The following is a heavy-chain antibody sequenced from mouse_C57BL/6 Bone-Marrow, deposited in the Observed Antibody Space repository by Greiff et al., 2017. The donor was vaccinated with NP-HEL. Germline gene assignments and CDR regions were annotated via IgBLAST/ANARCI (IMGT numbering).Heavy chain of an antibody. CDR3: ARSPYYYGSSWFAY. CDR2: INPSTGGT. J-gene: IGHJ3*01. CDR1: GYSFTGYY. Sequence: EVQVVESGPELVKPGASVKISCKASGYSFTGYYMNWVKQSPEKSLEWIGEINPSTGGTTYNQKFKAKATLTVDKSSSTAYMQLKSLTSEDSAVYYCARSPYYYGSSWFAYWGQGTLVTVSA. D-gene: IGHD1-1*01. V-gene: IGHV1-42*01.